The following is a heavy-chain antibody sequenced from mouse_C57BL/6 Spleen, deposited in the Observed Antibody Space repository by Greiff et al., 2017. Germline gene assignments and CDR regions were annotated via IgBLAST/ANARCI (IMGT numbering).Heavy chain of an antibody. CDR3: ERPGYYDDDEGYYYDMDY. J-gene: IGHJ4*01. Sequence: EVHLVESGGGLVKPGGSLKLSCAASGFTFSDYGMHWVRQAPEKGLEWVAYISSGSSTIYYADTVKGRFTIARDNAKNTLFLQMTSLRSEDTAMYYCERPGYYDDDEGYYYDMDYWGQGTSVTVSS. D-gene: IGHD2-4*01. CDR2: ISSGSSTI. V-gene: IGHV5-17*01. CDR1: GFTFSDYG.